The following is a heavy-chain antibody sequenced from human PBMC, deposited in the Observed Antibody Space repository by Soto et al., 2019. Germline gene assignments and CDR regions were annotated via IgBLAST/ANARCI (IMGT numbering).Heavy chain of an antibody. J-gene: IGHJ5*02. Sequence: QLQLQESGPGLLKPSETLSVTCTVSGGSISSSSYYWGWIRQPPGKGLEWIGSIFYSGSTYDNPSLKSRVTVSVDTSKNQFSLKLSSVPAADTAVYYCARHFRRYCSSTSCYDWFDPWGQGTLVTVSS. D-gene: IGHD2-2*01. CDR2: IFYSGST. V-gene: IGHV4-39*01. CDR1: GGSISSSSYY. CDR3: ARHFRRYCSSTSCYDWFDP.